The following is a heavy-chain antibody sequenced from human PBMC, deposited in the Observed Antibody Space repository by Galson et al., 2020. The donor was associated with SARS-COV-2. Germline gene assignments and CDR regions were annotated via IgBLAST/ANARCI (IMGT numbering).Heavy chain of an antibody. V-gene: IGHV3-30*04. CDR3: ARDLSYSNYAGS. CDR2: ISFDGNNI. J-gene: IGHJ4*02. D-gene: IGHD4-4*01. Sequence: GGSLRLSCAASGFTFSAYPMHWVRQTPGKGLEWLAFISFDGNNILYADSVKGRFTISRDNSKSTLYLQMNSLRSEDTAIYYCARDLSYSNYAGSWGQGTLVTISS. CDR1: GFTFSAYP.